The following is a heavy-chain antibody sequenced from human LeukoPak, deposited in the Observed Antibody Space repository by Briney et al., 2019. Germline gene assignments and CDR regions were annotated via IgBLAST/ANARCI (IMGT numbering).Heavy chain of an antibody. J-gene: IGHJ4*02. CDR2: ISAYNGNT. D-gene: IGHD6-19*01. CDR3: ARDSSGWYYFDY. V-gene: IGHV1-18*01. Sequence: ASVTVSCKASGYTFTSYGISWVRQAPGQGVEWMGWISAYNGNTNYAQTLQGRVTMTTDTSTSTAYMELRSLRSDDTAVYYCARDSSGWYYFDYWGQGTLVTVSS. CDR1: GYTFTSYG.